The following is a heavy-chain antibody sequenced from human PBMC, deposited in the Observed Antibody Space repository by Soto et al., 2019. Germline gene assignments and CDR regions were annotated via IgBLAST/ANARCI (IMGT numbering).Heavy chain of an antibody. V-gene: IGHV6-1*01. CDR3: ARGSGWSQHYSYCMDV. CDR2: TYYRSKWYN. CDR1: GDSVSSNSAA. D-gene: IGHD6-19*01. Sequence: PSQTLSLTCAISGDSVSSNSAAWNWIRQSPSRGLEWLGRTYYRSKWYNDYAVSVKSRITINPDTSKNQFSLQLNSVTPEDTAVYYCARGSGWSQHYSYCMDVWGQGTTVTVSS. J-gene: IGHJ6*02.